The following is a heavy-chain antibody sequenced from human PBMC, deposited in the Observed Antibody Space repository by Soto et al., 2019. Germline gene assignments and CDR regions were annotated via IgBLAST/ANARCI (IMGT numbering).Heavy chain of an antibody. D-gene: IGHD4-17*01. J-gene: IGHJ4*02. Sequence: ASVKVSCKASGYTFTSYHMHWVRQVPGQGLEWMGIINPSGGSTSYAQKFQGRVTMTRDTSTSTVYMELSSLRSEDTAVYYCARLPGEATVTRPSDYWGQGTLVTVSS. V-gene: IGHV1-46*01. CDR3: ARLPGEATVTRPSDY. CDR2: INPSGGST. CDR1: GYTFTSYH.